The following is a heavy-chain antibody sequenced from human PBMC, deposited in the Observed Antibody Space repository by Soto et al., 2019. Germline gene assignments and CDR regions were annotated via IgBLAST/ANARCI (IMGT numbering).Heavy chain of an antibody. CDR2: IIPIFGTA. CDR3: ASNEMATIQGQLDY. D-gene: IGHD5-12*01. Sequence: SLKVSCKASGGTFSSYAISWVRQAPGQGLEWMGWIIPIFGTANYAQKFQGRVTITADESTSTAYMELSSLRSEDTAVYYCASNEMATIQGQLDYWGQGTLVTVAS. J-gene: IGHJ4*02. V-gene: IGHV1-69*13. CDR1: GGTFSSYA.